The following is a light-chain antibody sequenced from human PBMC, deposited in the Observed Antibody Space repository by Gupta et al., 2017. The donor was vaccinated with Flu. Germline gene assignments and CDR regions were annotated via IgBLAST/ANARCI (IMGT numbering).Light chain of an antibody. CDR2: EVS. CDR3: SSFRSPSTHV. CDR1: SSDIGGYNY. Sequence: QSALTQPASVSGSPGQSITISCTGTSSDIGGYNYVSWYQQPPGTAPNLMIYEVSNRPSGLSNLFAATNSGTTAFPTISGLQADDAAYYYSSSFRSPSTHVFGTGTKVTVL. V-gene: IGLV2-14*03. J-gene: IGLJ1*01.